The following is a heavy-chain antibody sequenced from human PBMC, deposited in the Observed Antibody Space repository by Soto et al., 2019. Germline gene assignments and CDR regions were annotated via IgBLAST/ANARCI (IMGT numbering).Heavy chain of an antibody. CDR1: GFTFTSYW. V-gene: IGHV3-7*01. CDR3: GRDEVRNGVGV. Sequence: EVRLVESGGGLVQPGGSLRLSCVASGFTFTSYWMSWVRQAPGKGLEWVANIKGGGSEKRYVDSVRGRFTISRDNAKNSVYLQMNSLRAEDTALYYCGRDEVRNGVGVWGQGTTVTVSS. J-gene: IGHJ6*02. CDR2: IKGGGSEK.